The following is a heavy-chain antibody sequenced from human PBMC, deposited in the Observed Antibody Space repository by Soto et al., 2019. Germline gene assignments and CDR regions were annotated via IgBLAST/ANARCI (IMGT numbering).Heavy chain of an antibody. CDR1: GFTFSNYG. CDR2: VWHDGKTK. CDR3: ARDRGSEDPIDY. V-gene: IGHV3-33*01. J-gene: IGHJ4*02. Sequence: QVQLVESGGGVVQPERSLRLSCAASGFTFSNYGMHWVRQAPGKGLEWVAVVWHDGKTKYYADSVEGRFTISRDNSRNTLFLQMNSLRAEATAVYHCARDRGSEDPIDYWGKGTLVTVSS. D-gene: IGHD3-10*01.